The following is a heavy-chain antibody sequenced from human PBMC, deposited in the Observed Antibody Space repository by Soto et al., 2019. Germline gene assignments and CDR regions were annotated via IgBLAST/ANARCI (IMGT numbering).Heavy chain of an antibody. CDR3: AREEAAGAGTVGYFQQ. V-gene: IGHV4-59*01. Sequence: SETLSLTCTVSGGSISSYYWNWIRQPPGKGLEWIGYIYSSGSTDYNPSLKSRVTISVDTSKNQFSLKLSSVTAADTAVYYCAREEAAGAGTVGYFQQGGQGILVTVS. D-gene: IGHD6-19*01. CDR1: GGSISSYY. J-gene: IGHJ1*01. CDR2: IYSSGST.